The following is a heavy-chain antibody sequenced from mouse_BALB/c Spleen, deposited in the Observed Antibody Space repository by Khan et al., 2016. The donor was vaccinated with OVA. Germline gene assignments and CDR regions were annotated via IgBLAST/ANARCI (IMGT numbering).Heavy chain of an antibody. J-gene: IGHJ4*01. CDR2: IWGGGGT. D-gene: IGHD2-14*01. CDR3: VRAYYRYDGYYAMDY. Sequence: VQLQESGPGLVAPSQSLSITYTVSGFSLSRYNIHWVRQPPGKGLEWLGMIWGGGGTDYNSTLKSRLSISKDNSKSQVFLKMNSLQTDDSAMYYCVRAYYRYDGYYAMDYWGQGTSVTVSS. CDR1: GFSLSRYN. V-gene: IGHV2-6-4*01.